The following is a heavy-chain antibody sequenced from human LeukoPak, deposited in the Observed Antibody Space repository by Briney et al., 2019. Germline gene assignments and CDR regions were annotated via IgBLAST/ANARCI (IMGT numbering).Heavy chain of an antibody. Sequence: PGGSLRLSCAASGFTFSSYSMNWVRQAPGKGLEWVSSISSSSSYIYYADSVKGRFTISRDNAKNSLYPQMNSLRAEDTAVYYCARAKVVVAATFDYWGQGTLVTVSS. D-gene: IGHD2-15*01. CDR1: GFTFSSYS. CDR2: ISSSSSYI. J-gene: IGHJ4*02. CDR3: ARAKVVVAATFDY. V-gene: IGHV3-21*01.